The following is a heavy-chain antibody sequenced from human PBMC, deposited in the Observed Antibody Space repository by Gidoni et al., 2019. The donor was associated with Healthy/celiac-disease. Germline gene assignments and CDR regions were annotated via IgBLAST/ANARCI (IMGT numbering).Heavy chain of an antibody. D-gene: IGHD4-17*01. V-gene: IGHV3-7*01. CDR2: IKQDGSEK. J-gene: IGHJ4*02. CDR3: ARIFRANYGDYLVGFDY. Sequence: WVANIKQDGSEKYYVDSVKGRFTISRDNAKNSLYLQMNSLRAEDTAVYYCARIFRANYGDYLVGFDYWGQGTLVTVSS.